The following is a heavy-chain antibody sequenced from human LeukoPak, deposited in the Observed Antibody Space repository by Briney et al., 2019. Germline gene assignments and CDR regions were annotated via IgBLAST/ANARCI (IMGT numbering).Heavy chain of an antibody. CDR2: ISGRGEST. CDR1: GFTFSSYA. Sequence: GGSLRLSCAAYGFTFSSYAMHWVRQAPGEGLEWLSAISGRGESTFYAPSVKGRFAISRDNSDNTLYLQMSSLRVDDTAVYFCAKERQTGDYFTSDYWGQGTLVTVSS. V-gene: IGHV3-23*01. CDR3: AKERQTGDYFTSDY. J-gene: IGHJ4*02. D-gene: IGHD4-17*01.